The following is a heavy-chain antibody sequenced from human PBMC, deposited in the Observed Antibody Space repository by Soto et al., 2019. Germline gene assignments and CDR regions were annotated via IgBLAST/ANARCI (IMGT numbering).Heavy chain of an antibody. CDR3: AKGSDGYSYFYYFDY. V-gene: IGHV3-30*18. Sequence: QVQLVESRGGVVQPGRSLRLSCAASGFTFSSYGMHWVRQAPGKGLEWVAVISYDGSNKYYADSVKGRFTISRDNSKNTLYLQMNSLRAEDTDVYYCAKGSDGYSYFYYFDYWGQGTPVTVSP. D-gene: IGHD5-18*01. J-gene: IGHJ4*02. CDR1: GFTFSSYG. CDR2: ISYDGSNK.